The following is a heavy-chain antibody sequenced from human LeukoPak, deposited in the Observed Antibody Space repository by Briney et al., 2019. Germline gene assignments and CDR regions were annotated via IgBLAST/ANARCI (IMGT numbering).Heavy chain of an antibody. CDR1: GGSISSGGYY. CDR3: ARQARSFYYFDY. CDR2: IYYSGST. D-gene: IGHD3-16*01. Sequence: SQTLSLTCTVSGGSISSGGYYWSWIRQHPGKGLEWIGYIYYSGSTYYNPSLKGRVTISVDTSKNQFSLKLSSVTAADTAVYYCARQARSFYYFDYWGQGTLVTVSS. V-gene: IGHV4-31*03. J-gene: IGHJ4*02.